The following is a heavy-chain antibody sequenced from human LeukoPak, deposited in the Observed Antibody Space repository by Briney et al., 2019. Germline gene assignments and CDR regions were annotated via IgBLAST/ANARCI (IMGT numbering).Heavy chain of an antibody. Sequence: SETLSLTCTVSGGSISSNSYYWGWIRQPPGKGLEWIGSIYYSGSTYYDPSLKSRVTISVDTSKNQFSLKLSSVTAADTAVHYCARRPDYYYDNSGPKMNAFDFWGQGTMVTVSS. CDR3: ARRPDYYYDNSGPKMNAFDF. D-gene: IGHD3-22*01. CDR1: GGSISSNSYY. CDR2: IYYSGST. J-gene: IGHJ3*01. V-gene: IGHV4-39*01.